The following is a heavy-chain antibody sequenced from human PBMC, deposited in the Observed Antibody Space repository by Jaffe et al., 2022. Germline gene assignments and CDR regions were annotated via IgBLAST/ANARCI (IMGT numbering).Heavy chain of an antibody. CDR3: TTKRFYGDYYFET. CDR2: IKSKTDGGTT. V-gene: IGHV3-15*01. Sequence: EVQLVESGGGLVKPGGSLRLSCAASGFTFSIAWMSWVRQAPGKGLEWVGRIKSKTDGGTTDYAAPVKGRFTISRDDSKNTLYLQMNSLKTEDTAVYYCTTKRFYGDYYFETWGQGTLVTVSS. D-gene: IGHD4-17*01. CDR1: GFTFSIAW. J-gene: IGHJ4*02.